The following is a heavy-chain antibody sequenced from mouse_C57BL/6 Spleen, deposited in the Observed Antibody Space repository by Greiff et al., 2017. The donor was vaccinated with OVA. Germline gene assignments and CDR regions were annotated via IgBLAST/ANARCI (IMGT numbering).Heavy chain of an antibody. CDR1: GYSFTSYY. J-gene: IGHJ1*03. CDR3: ARDDYYGSSYHWDFDV. D-gene: IGHD1-1*01. CDR2: IYPGSGNT. Sequence: QVQLQQSGPELVKPGASVKISCKASGYSFTSYYIHWVKQRPGQGLEWIGWIYPGSGNTKYNEKFKGKATLTADTSSSTAYMQLSSLTSEDSAVYYCARDDYYGSSYHWDFDVWGTGTTVTVSS. V-gene: IGHV1-66*01.